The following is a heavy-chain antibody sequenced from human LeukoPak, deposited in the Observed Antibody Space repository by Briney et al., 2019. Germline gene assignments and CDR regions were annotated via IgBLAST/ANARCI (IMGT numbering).Heavy chain of an antibody. V-gene: IGHV4-61*02. CDR1: GGSISSGSYY. CDR2: IYTSGST. J-gene: IGHJ6*02. Sequence: PSETLSLTCTVSGGSISSGSYYWSWIRQPAGKGLEWIGRIYTSGSTNYNPSLKSRVTISVDTSKNQFSLKLSSVTAAHTAVYYCARGGYYDSSGYYLSQYYYYGMDVWGQGTTVTASS. D-gene: IGHD3-22*01. CDR3: ARGGYYDSSGYYLSQYYYYGMDV.